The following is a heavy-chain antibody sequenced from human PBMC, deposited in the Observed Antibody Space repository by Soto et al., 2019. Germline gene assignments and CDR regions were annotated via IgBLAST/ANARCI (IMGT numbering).Heavy chain of an antibody. V-gene: IGHV3-53*04. D-gene: IGHD6-13*01. Sequence: EVQLVESGGGLVQPGGSLRLSCAASGFTVSSNYMSWVRQAPGKGLEWVSVIYSGGSTYYADSVKGRFTICRHNSKNTLYLQMNSLRAEDTAVYYRARVSSSSGAFDIWGQGTMVTVSS. CDR1: GFTVSSNY. CDR3: ARVSSSSGAFDI. CDR2: IYSGGST. J-gene: IGHJ3*02.